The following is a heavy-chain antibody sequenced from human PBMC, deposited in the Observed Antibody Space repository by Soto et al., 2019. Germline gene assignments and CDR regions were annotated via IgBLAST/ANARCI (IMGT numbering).Heavy chain of an antibody. CDR2: INAGNGNT. V-gene: IGHV1-3*01. CDR1: GYTFTSYA. J-gene: IGHJ6*02. Sequence: ASVKVSCKASGYTFTSYAMHWVRQAPGQRLEWMGWINAGNGNTKYSQKFQGRVTITRDTSASTAYMELTSLRSEDTAVYYRARARAGYCSGGSCPYGMDVWGQGTTVTVSS. CDR3: ARARAGYCSGGSCPYGMDV. D-gene: IGHD2-15*01.